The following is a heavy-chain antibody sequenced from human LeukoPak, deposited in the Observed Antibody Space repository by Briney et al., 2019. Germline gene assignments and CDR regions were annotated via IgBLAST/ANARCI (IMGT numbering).Heavy chain of an antibody. CDR3: ARVPCSGGSCYNDY. CDR2: ISYDGSNK. Sequence: GGSLRLSCAASGFTFNSYAMHWVRQAPGKGLEWVAVISYDGSNKYYADSVKGRFTISRDNSKNTLYLQMNSLRAEDTAVYYCARVPCSGGSCYNDYWGQGTLVTVSS. J-gene: IGHJ4*02. CDR1: GFTFNSYA. D-gene: IGHD2-15*01. V-gene: IGHV3-30-3*01.